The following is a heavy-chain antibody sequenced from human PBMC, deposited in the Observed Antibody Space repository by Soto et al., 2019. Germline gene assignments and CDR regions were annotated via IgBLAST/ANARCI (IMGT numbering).Heavy chain of an antibody. CDR1: GGSVSSGNYY. CDR3: TRAPVSGSYCFDF. D-gene: IGHD1-26*01. V-gene: IGHV4-61*01. J-gene: IGHJ4*02. Sequence: QVQLQESGSGLVKPSETLSLTCTVSGGSVSSGNYYWSWIRQPPGKGLEWIGYIFHTGTTNYNPFPKRWVPNSLDKFMDPVSLKPSSVTPADTAVYYCTRAPVSGSYCFDFWGQGTPVTVSS. CDR2: IFHTGTT.